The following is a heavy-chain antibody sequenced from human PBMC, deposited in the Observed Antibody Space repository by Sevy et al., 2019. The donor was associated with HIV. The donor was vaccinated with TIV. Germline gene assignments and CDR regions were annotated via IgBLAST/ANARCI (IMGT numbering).Heavy chain of an antibody. CDR2: IYYSGST. CDR3: ARDLPSRRVRGNYGMDV. Sequence: SETLSLTCTVSGGSISSGGYYWSWIRQHPGKGLEWIGYIYYSGSTYYNPSLKSRVTISVDTSKNQFSLKLSSVTAADTAVYYCARDLPSRRVRGNYGMDVWGQGTTVTVSS. CDR1: GGSISSGGYY. J-gene: IGHJ6*02. D-gene: IGHD3-10*01. V-gene: IGHV4-31*03.